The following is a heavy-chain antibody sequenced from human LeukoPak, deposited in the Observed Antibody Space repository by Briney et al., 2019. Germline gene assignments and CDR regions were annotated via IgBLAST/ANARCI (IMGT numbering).Heavy chain of an antibody. D-gene: IGHD6-13*01. J-gene: IGHJ6*03. CDR2: IYTSRRP. V-gene: IGHV4-4*09. CDR1: GGSISSYY. Sequence: SETLSLTCTVSGGSISSYYWSWIRHHPGKGLEWIGYIYTSRRPNSTPSLKSRVTISVDTSKNQFSLKLSSVTAADTAVYYCARAGSWYYYYYYMDVWGKGTTVTVSS. CDR3: ARAGSWYYYYYYMDV.